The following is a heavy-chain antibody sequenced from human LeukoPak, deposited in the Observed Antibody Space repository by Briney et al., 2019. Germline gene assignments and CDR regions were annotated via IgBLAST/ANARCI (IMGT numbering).Heavy chain of an antibody. J-gene: IGHJ4*02. V-gene: IGHV1-2*02. D-gene: IGHD2-8*02. Sequence: ASVKVSCKASGYTFTGQFIHWLRQAPGQGLQWMGWIDPSSGVTHYAQKFQDTITLTRDTSIATAYMEVHRLQSDDTAVYYCARSGFSTGFYLDFWGQGTLISVSS. CDR1: GYTFTGQF. CDR2: IDPSSGVT. CDR3: ARSGFSTGFYLDF.